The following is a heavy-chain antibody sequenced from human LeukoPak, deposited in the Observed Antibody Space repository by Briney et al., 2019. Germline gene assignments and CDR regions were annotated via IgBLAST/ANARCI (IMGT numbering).Heavy chain of an antibody. D-gene: IGHD2-15*01. CDR3: ARDIVVVAAGVYGMDV. CDR1: GYTFTGYY. Sequence: ASVKVSCKASGYTFTGYYMHWVRQAPGQGPEWMGWIKVNSGGTNYAQKFQGGVTMTRDTSITTVYMELSSLRSDDTAVYYCARDIVVVAAGVYGMDVWGQGTTVTVSS. CDR2: IKVNSGGT. J-gene: IGHJ6*02. V-gene: IGHV1-2*02.